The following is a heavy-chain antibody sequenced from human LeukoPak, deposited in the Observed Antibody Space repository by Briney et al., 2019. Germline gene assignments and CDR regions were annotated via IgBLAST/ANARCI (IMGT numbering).Heavy chain of an antibody. D-gene: IGHD5-18*01. V-gene: IGHV4-34*01. Sequence: KPSETLSLTCAVYGGSFSGYYWSWIRQPPGKGLEWIGEINHSGSTNYNPSLKSRVTISVDTSKNQFSLKLSSVTAADTAVYYCARRDTAMVPPGYNWFDPWGQATLVTVSS. CDR1: GGSFSGYY. CDR2: INHSGST. CDR3: ARRDTAMVPPGYNWFDP. J-gene: IGHJ5*02.